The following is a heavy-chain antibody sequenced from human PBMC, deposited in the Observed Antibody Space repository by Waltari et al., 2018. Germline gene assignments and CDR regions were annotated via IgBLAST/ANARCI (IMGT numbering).Heavy chain of an antibody. Sequence: EVQLVESGGGLVKPGGPLRLSCAASGFPFSHYSMTWVRQAPGKGREWVSSISTSSAYIYYADSVKGRFTISRDNAKNSLYLQMNSLRAEDTAVYYCAREYSNSWYCDYWGQGTLVTVSS. CDR3: AREYSNSWYCDY. CDR1: GFPFSHYS. CDR2: ISTSSAYI. J-gene: IGHJ4*02. V-gene: IGHV3-21*01. D-gene: IGHD6-13*01.